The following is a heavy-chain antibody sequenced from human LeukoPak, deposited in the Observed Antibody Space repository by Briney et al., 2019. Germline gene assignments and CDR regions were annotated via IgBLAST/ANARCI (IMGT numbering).Heavy chain of an antibody. J-gene: IGHJ4*02. CDR3: AKGAASGYYGDFDY. V-gene: IGHV3-30*02. CDR1: GFTFSSYG. D-gene: IGHD3-22*01. Sequence: PGGSLRLSCAASGFTFSSYGMHWVRQAPGKGLEWVAFIRYDGSNKYYADSVKGRFTISRDNSKNTLYLQMNSLRAEDTAVYYCAKGAASGYYGDFDYWGQGTLVTVSS. CDR2: IRYDGSNK.